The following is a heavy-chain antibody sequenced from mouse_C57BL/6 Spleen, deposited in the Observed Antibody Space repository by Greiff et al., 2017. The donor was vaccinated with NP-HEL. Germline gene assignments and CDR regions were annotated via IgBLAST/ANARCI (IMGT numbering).Heavy chain of an antibody. CDR2: ISDGGSYT. CDR3: ASGQFITTVVAPFFDY. J-gene: IGHJ2*01. CDR1: GFTFSSYA. D-gene: IGHD1-1*01. Sequence: EVILVESGGGLVKPGGSLKLSCAASGFTFSSYAMSWVRQTPEKRLEWVATISDGGSYTYYPDNVKGRITISRDNAKNNLYLQMSHLKSEDTAMYYCASGQFITTVVAPFFDYWGQGTTLTVSS. V-gene: IGHV5-4*03.